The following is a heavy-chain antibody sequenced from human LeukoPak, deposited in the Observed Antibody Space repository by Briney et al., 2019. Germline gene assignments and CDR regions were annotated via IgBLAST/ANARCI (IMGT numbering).Heavy chain of an antibody. CDR3: ARGLRLAAATGTGFDY. CDR2: TSSSGSTV. J-gene: IGHJ3*01. V-gene: IGHV3-48*04. Sequence: TGGSLRLSCVASGFTFSSYSMNWVRQAPGKGLEWVSYTSSSGSTVYYADSVKGRFTISRDSAKSSLYLQMNSLRAEDTAVYYCARGLRLAAATGTGFDYWGQGTMVTVSS. CDR1: GFTFSSYS. D-gene: IGHD6-13*01.